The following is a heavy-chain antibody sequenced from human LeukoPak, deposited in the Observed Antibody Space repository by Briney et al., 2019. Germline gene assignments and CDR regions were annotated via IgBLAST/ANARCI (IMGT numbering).Heavy chain of an antibody. V-gene: IGHV3-7*01. CDR1: GFTFSSYW. CDR3: ARARYDILTGRNFLFDY. CDR2: IKQDGSEK. D-gene: IGHD3-9*01. J-gene: IGHJ4*02. Sequence: AGGSLRLSCAASGFTFSSYWMSWVRQAPGKGLEWVANIKQDGSEKYYVDSVKGRFTISRDNAKNSLYLQMNSLRAEDTAVYYCARARYDILTGRNFLFDYWGQGTLVTVSS.